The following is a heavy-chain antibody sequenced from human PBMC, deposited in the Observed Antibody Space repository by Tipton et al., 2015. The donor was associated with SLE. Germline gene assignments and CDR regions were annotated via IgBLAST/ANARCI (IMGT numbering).Heavy chain of an antibody. CDR2: IYTSGST. CDR3: AREKIAAASHRGAAAFDI. Sequence: TLSLTCTVSGGSISSGSYYWSWLRQPAGKGLGWIWHIYTSGSTNYNPSHKSRVTISGDTSKNQFSLKLSSVTAADTAVYYCAREKIAAASHRGAAAFDIWGQGTMVTVSS. CDR1: GGSISSGSYY. V-gene: IGHV4-61*09. J-gene: IGHJ3*02. D-gene: IGHD6-13*01.